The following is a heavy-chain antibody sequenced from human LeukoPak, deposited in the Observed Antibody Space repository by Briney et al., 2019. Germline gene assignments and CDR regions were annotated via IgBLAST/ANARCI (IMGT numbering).Heavy chain of an antibody. CDR1: GGSIGTYY. Sequence: PLETLSLTCTVSGGSIGTYYWSWVRQSPGKGLEWIGYIYVTGNRYNPYLQSRVTISVDTSRNQFFLKMSSVTAAETAVYYCARHIGGVIEDMDVWGKGTKVTVSS. D-gene: IGHD3-16*02. CDR3: ARHIGGVIEDMDV. CDR2: IYVTGN. J-gene: IGHJ6*03. V-gene: IGHV4-59*08.